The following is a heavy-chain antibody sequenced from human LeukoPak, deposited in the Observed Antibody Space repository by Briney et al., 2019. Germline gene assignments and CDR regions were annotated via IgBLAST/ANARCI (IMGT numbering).Heavy chain of an antibody. CDR1: GFTFSSYG. J-gene: IGHJ4*02. V-gene: IGHV3-30*18. CDR2: ISYDGSNK. CDR3: AKDLQYCSGGSCSDY. D-gene: IGHD2-15*01. Sequence: GRSLRLCCAASGFTFSSYGMHWDRQAPGKGLEWVAVISYDGSNKYYADSVKGRFTISRDNSKNTLYLQMNSLRPEDTAVYYCAKDLQYCSGGSCSDYWGQGTLVTVSS.